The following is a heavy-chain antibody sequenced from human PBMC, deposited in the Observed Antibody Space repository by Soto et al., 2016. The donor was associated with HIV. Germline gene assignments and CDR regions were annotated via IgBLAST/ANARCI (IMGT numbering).Heavy chain of an antibody. V-gene: IGHV3-7*01. D-gene: IGHD2-21*01. CDR1: GFTFDNYW. Sequence: EVQLMQSGGGLVQPGGSLRLSCVASGFTFDNYWMSWVRQAPGKGLEWLANIIQDGSESYYVDSVKGRFTSIQRQRQELSVLQLDSPRVDDTALYYCVRDRAYRGGWGSIPTRLFDYVGPGIPGHRLL. CDR3: VRDRAYRGGWGSIPTRLFDY. CDR2: IIQDGSES. J-gene: IGHJ4*02.